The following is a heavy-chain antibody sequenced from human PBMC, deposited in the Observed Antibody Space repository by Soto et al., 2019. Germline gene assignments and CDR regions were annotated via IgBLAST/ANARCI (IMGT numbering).Heavy chain of an antibody. D-gene: IGHD3-3*01. CDR3: AREQYYDFWSGYIDVPYGMDV. V-gene: IGHV6-1*01. CDR1: GDSDSSNSAA. J-gene: IGHJ6*02. CDR2: TYYRSKWYN. Sequence: SPTLSLTCAIYGDSDSSNSAAWNWIRQSPSSGLAWMGRTYYRSKWYNDYAVSVKTRISINPDTSKNEFSLQLNCVTTEAPAVYYCAREQYYDFWSGYIDVPYGMDVWGQGTTVTVSS.